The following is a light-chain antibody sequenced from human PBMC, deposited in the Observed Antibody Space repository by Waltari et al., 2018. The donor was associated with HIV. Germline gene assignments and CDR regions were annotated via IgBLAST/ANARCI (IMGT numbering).Light chain of an antibody. Sequence: EIVMTQSPATLSVSPGERATLSCRASQSVGSSLAWYQQKPGQAPRLLMYGASTSATGVPARFSGSGSGTEFTLTISSLQSEDFAVYYCQQYNNWPLYTFGRGTKLEIK. CDR2: GAS. CDR1: QSVGSS. J-gene: IGKJ2*01. V-gene: IGKV3-15*01. CDR3: QQYNNWPLYT.